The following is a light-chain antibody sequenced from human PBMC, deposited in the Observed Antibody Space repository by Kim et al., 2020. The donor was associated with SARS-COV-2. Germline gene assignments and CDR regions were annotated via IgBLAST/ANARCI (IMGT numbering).Light chain of an antibody. J-gene: IGLJ2*01. CDR2: TNN. CDR1: TSNIATNT. Sequence: QRVNISCSGDTSNIATNTVNWYQLLPGTAPKLLIHTNNQRPSGVPDRFSGFKADTSASLAISGLQSEDEGDYYCAAWDDSLNGFVAFGGGTKVTVL. CDR3: AAWDDSLNGFVA. V-gene: IGLV1-44*01.